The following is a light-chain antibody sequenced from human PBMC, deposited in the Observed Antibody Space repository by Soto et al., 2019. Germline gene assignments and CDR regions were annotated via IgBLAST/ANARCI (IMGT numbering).Light chain of an antibody. CDR1: QCISSL. V-gene: IGKV3-15*01. CDR3: QQYYDWPIT. CDR2: AAS. J-gene: IGKJ5*01. Sequence: EIVLTQSPATLSVSPVERATRFFRASQCISSLLAWYQQKPGQAPRLLIYAASTRAAGIPARFSGSGSGTDFTLTISSLQSEDFAIYYCQQYYDWPITFGQGTRLEIK.